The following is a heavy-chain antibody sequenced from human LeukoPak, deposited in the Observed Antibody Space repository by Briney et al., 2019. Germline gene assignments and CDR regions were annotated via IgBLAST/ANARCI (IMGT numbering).Heavy chain of an antibody. Sequence: ASVKVSCKAPGYTFTSYGISWVRQAPGQGLEWMGWISAYNGNTNYAQKLQGRVTVTTDTSTSTAYMELRSLRSDDTAVYYCARDYTYYYDSSGYSLGYWGQGTLVTVSS. J-gene: IGHJ4*02. CDR3: ARDYTYYYDSSGYSLGY. CDR2: ISAYNGNT. D-gene: IGHD3-22*01. CDR1: GYTFTSYG. V-gene: IGHV1-18*01.